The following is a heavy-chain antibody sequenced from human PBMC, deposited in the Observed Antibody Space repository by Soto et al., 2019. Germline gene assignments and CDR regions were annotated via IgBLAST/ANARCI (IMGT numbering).Heavy chain of an antibody. D-gene: IGHD1-26*01. CDR1: GGSISSGGSY. V-gene: IGHV4-31*03. CDR2: IYYSGNT. J-gene: IGHJ4*02. Sequence: SETLSLTCTVSGGSISSGGSYWSWIRQHPGKGLEWIGFIYYSGNTYYNPSLKSRVTILVDTSKNQFSLKLSSVTAADTALYYCARTPMAYYRFDYWGQGTLVTVSS. CDR3: ARTPMAYYRFDY.